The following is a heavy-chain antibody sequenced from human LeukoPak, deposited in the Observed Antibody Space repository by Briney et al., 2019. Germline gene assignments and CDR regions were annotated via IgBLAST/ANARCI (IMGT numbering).Heavy chain of an antibody. D-gene: IGHD3-10*01. CDR2: IKSKTDGGTR. Sequence: GGSLRLSCAASGFTFSNAWMSWVRQAPGKGLEWVGRIKSKTDGGTRDYTAPVKGRSTISRGDSKNTLYLQMNSLKTEDTAVYYCTTGPFDYYGSASYLANGMDVWGQGTTVTVSS. V-gene: IGHV3-15*01. CDR3: TTGPFDYYGSASYLANGMDV. J-gene: IGHJ6*02. CDR1: GFTFSNAW.